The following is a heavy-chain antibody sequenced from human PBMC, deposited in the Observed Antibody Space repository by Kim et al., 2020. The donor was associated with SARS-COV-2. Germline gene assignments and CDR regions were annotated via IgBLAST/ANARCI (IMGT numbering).Heavy chain of an antibody. J-gene: IGHJ4*01. Sequence: GGSLRLSCAASGFTFSSYGMHLVRQAPGKGLGGVAVISYDGSNKYYADSVKGRFTISRDNSKNTRYLQMDNPRAEDTAGYYCAKGEFSVAAPVD. CDR3: AKGEFSVAAPVD. CDR2: ISYDGSNK. D-gene: IGHD3-3*02. V-gene: IGHV3-30*18. CDR1: GFTFSSYG.